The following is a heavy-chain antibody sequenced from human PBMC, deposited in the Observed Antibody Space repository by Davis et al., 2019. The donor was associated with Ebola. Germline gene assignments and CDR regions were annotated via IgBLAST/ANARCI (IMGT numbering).Heavy chain of an antibody. D-gene: IGHD4-17*01. CDR3: ATGNYGDYHGY. CDR1: GFTFSSYG. J-gene: IGHJ4*02. Sequence: PGGSLRLSCAASGFTFSSYGMHWVRQAPGKGLEWVAVISYDGSNKYYADSVKGRFTISRDNSKNTLYLQMNSLRAEDTAVYYCATGNYGDYHGYWGQGTLVTVSS. CDR2: ISYDGSNK. V-gene: IGHV3-30*03.